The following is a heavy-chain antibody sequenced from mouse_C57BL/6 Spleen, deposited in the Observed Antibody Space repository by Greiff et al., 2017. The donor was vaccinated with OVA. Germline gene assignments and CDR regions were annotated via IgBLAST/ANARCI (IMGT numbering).Heavy chain of an antibody. J-gene: IGHJ3*01. CDR3: ARDYGSSSFAY. CDR1: GYTFTSYW. CDR2: IHPNSGST. V-gene: IGHV1-64*01. D-gene: IGHD1-1*01. Sequence: QVQLQQPGAELVKPGASVKLSCKASGYTFTSYWMHWVKQRPGQGLEWIGMIHPNSGSTNYNEKFKSKATLTVDKSSSTAYMQLSSLTYEDSSVYYCARDYGSSSFAYWGQGTLVTVSA.